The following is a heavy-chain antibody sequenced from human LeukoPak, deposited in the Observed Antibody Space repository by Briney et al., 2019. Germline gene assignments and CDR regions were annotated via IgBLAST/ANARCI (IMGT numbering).Heavy chain of an antibody. CDR2: IYYSGST. V-gene: IGHV4-31*03. J-gene: IGHJ4*02. CDR1: GGSISSGGYY. Sequence: SQTLSLTCTVSGGSISSGGYYWSWIRQHPGKGLEWIGYIYYSGSTYYNPSLKSRVTISVDASKNQFSLKLSSVTAADTAVYYCASSDPKVLSSGYYFHWGQGTLVTVSS. D-gene: IGHD3-22*01. CDR3: ASSDPKVLSSGYYFH.